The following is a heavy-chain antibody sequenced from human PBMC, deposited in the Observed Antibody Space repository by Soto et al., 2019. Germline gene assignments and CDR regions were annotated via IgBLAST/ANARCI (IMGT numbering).Heavy chain of an antibody. J-gene: IGHJ4*02. D-gene: IGHD6-13*01. Sequence: QVQLVESVGGLVKPGGSLRLSCAASGFTFSDSYMSWIRQAPGKGLEWISYISNSGSTIYYADSVKGRFTISRDNAKNSLYLQMNSLRADDTAVYYCARGIAAAEWGQGTLVTVSS. CDR3: ARGIAAAE. V-gene: IGHV3-11*01. CDR2: ISNSGSTI. CDR1: GFTFSDSY.